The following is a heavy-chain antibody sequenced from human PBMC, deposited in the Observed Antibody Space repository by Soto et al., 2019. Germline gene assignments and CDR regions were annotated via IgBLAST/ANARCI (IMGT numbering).Heavy chain of an antibody. CDR3: ARGDDYGGYGWFDP. Sequence: QVQLVQSGAEVKKPGASVKVSCKASGYTFTSYGISWVRQAPGQGLEWMGWISAYNGNTNYAQKLQGRVTMTTDRSEMNAYMELRGLRADDPAVYYWARGDDYGGYGWFDPGGQGTLVTVSP. D-gene: IGHD4-17*01. V-gene: IGHV1-18*01. CDR2: ISAYNGNT. J-gene: IGHJ5*02. CDR1: GYTFTSYG.